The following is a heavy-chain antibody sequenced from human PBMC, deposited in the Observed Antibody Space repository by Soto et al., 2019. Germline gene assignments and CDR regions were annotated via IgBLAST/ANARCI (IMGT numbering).Heavy chain of an antibody. D-gene: IGHD1-26*01. Sequence: EVHLVESGGGLVQPGRSLRLSCAASGFTFDDYAMHWVRQAPGKGLEWVSGISWNSDSTGYADSVKGRFTISRDNAKNSLFLQINSLRAEDTALYFCAKDTYIIVGGTHIDFWGRGTLVSVYS. V-gene: IGHV3-9*01. CDR1: GFTFDDYA. J-gene: IGHJ4*02. CDR2: ISWNSDST. CDR3: AKDTYIIVGGTHIDF.